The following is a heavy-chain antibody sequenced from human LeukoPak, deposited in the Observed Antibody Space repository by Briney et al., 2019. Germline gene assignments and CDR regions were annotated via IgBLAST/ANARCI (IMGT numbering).Heavy chain of an antibody. D-gene: IGHD2-15*01. CDR2: ISSSSSYI. CDR3: ASGGGDIVVVVAATQAGDFQH. V-gene: IGHV3-21*01. J-gene: IGHJ1*01. CDR1: GFTFSSYS. Sequence: PGGSLRLSCAASGFTFSSYSMNWVRQAPGKGLEWVSSISSSSSYIYYADSVKGRFTISRDNAKNSLYLQMNSLRAEDTAVYYCASGGGDIVVVVAATQAGDFQHWGQGTLVTVSS.